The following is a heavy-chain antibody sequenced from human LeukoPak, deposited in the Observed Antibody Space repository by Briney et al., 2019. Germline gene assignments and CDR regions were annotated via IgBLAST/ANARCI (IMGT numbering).Heavy chain of an antibody. D-gene: IGHD3-22*01. V-gene: IGHV1-69*06. Sequence: GASVKVSCKASGGTFSSYAISWVRQAPGQGLEWMGGIIPIFGTANYAQKFQGRVTITADKSTSTAYMELSSLRSEDTAVYYCARGPYYYDSSGYYIFEKQEAYYYYYMDVWGKGTTVTISS. CDR2: IIPIFGTA. J-gene: IGHJ6*03. CDR1: GGTFSSYA. CDR3: ARGPYYYDSSGYYIFEKQEAYYYYYMDV.